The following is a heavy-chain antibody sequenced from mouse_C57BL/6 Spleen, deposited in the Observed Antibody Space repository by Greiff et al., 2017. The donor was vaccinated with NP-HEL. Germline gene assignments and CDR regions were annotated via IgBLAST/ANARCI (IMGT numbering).Heavy chain of an antibody. J-gene: IGHJ2*01. CDR1: GFTFSSYA. Sequence: EVKVVESGGGLVKPGGSLKLSCAASGFTFSSYAMSWVRQTPEKRLEWVATISDGGSYTYYPDNVKGRFTISRDNAKNNLYLQMSHLKSEDTAMYYCARDISGSSPYYFDYWGQGTTLTVSS. CDR3: ARDISGSSPYYFDY. D-gene: IGHD1-1*01. V-gene: IGHV5-4*01. CDR2: ISDGGSYT.